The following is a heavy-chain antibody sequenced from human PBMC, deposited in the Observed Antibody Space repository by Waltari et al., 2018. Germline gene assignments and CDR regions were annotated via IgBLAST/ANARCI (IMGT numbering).Heavy chain of an antibody. D-gene: IGHD3-10*01. CDR2: ISGYGDDP. Sequence: QVQLVQSGAEVKTPGASVKVSCKVSGYTFINYGFTWVRQAPGQGLKWMGWISGYGDDPKYSPKLTGSVTMTTDSSSGAACMELRTLRSEEAAVFYLWRDLAVASLNSGGDYWGKGTLVTVSS. CDR1: GYTFINYG. J-gene: IGHJ4*02. V-gene: IGHV1-18*01. CDR3: WRDLAVASLNSGGDY.